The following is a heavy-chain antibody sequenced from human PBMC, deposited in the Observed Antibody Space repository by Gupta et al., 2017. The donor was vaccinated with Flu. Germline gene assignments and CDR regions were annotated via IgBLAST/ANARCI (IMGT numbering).Heavy chain of an antibody. CDR3: ARAIAAAGTGGGYYYYGMDV. D-gene: IGHD6-13*01. V-gene: IGHV1-69*06. J-gene: IGHJ6*02. Sequence: QVQLVQSGAEVKKPGSSVKVSCKASGGTFSSYAISWVRQAPGQGLEWMGGIIPIFGTANYAQKFQGRVTITADKSTSTAYMELSSLRSEDTAVYYCARAIAAAGTGGGYYYYGMDVWGQGTTVTVSS. CDR2: IIPIFGTA. CDR1: GGTFSSYA.